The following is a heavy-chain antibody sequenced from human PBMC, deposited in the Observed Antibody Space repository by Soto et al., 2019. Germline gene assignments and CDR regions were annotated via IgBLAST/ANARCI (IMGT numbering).Heavy chain of an antibody. CDR3: ARPQYDFSSAVWYFDL. D-gene: IGHD6-6*01. CDR2: ISAYNGDT. CDR1: GYTVTNYG. J-gene: IGHJ2*01. V-gene: IGHV1-18*01. Sequence: QAQLEQSGAEVMKPGASVKVSCKASGYTVTNYGISWVRQAPGQGLEWMGWISAYNGDTNYAQHLQGRVTMTTDTSTNTAYMELRSLRSDDTAVYYCARPQYDFSSAVWYFDLWGRGTPVTVSS.